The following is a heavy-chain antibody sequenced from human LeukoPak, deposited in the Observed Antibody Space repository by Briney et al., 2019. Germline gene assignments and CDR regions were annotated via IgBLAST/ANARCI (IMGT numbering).Heavy chain of an antibody. CDR3: ARVVGASHHTVDY. D-gene: IGHD1-26*01. J-gene: IGHJ4*02. CDR2: IYSGDRT. Sequence: PGGSLRLSCAASGFTFSSYEMNWVRQAPGKGLEWLSLIYSGDRTYHADSVKGRFTVSRDDSENTLSLQMNSLRVEDTALYFCARVVGASHHTVDYWGQGALVTVSS. V-gene: IGHV3-53*01. CDR1: GFTFSSYE.